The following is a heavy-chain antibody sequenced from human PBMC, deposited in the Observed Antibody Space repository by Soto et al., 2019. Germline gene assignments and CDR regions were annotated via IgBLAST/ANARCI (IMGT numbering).Heavy chain of an antibody. Sequence: PGESLKISCKGSGYSFTSYWISWVRQMPGKGLEWMGRIDPSDSYTNYSPSFQGHVTISADKSLSTAYLQWSSLKASDTAMYYCARPTYYYDSSGYYTYYFDYWGQGTLVTVSS. CDR1: GYSFTSYW. V-gene: IGHV5-10-1*01. CDR3: ARPTYYYDSSGYYTYYFDY. CDR2: IDPSDSYT. D-gene: IGHD3-22*01. J-gene: IGHJ4*02.